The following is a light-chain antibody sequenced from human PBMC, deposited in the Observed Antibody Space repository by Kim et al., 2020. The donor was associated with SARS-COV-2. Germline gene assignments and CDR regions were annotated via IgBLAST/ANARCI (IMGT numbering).Light chain of an antibody. CDR3: QQYNSYLFT. J-gene: IGKJ3*01. Sequence: ASVGDRVTITCRASQSISSWLAWYQQKPGKAPKLLIYKASSLESGVPSRFSGSGSGTEFTLTISSLQPDDFATYYCQQYNSYLFTFGPGTKVDIK. CDR2: KAS. V-gene: IGKV1-5*03. CDR1: QSISSW.